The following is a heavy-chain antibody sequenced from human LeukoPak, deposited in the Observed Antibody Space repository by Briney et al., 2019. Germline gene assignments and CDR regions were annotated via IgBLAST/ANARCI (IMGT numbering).Heavy chain of an antibody. CDR2: ISSSSSYI. V-gene: IGHV3-21*01. D-gene: IGHD5-18*01. Sequence: PGGSLRLSCTASGFTFSSYSMDWVRQAPGKGLEWVSSISSSSSYIYYADSVKGRFTISRDNAKNSLYLRMNSLRAEDTAVYYCATDTAMVPEFDYWGQGTLVTVSS. CDR1: GFTFSSYS. CDR3: ATDTAMVPEFDY. J-gene: IGHJ4*02.